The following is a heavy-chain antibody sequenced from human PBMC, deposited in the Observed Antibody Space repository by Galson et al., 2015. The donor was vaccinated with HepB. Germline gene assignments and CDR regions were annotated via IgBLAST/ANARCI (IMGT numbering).Heavy chain of an antibody. Sequence: SVKVSCKASGGTFSSYTISWVRQAPGQGLEWMGRIIPILGIANYAQKVQGRVTITADKSTSTAYMELSSLRSEDTAVYYCARDLRSSGPHWPLMGLRYWGQGTLVTVSS. CDR3: ARDLRSSGPHWPLMGLRY. J-gene: IGHJ4*02. V-gene: IGHV1-69*04. CDR1: GGTFSSYT. CDR2: IIPILGIA. D-gene: IGHD6-19*01.